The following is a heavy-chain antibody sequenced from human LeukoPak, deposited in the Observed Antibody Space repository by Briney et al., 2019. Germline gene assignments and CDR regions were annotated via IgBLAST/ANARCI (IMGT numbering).Heavy chain of an antibody. Sequence: QPSETLSLTCTDSGGSISSYYWSWIRQPPGKGLEWIGYIYYSGSTNYNPSLKSRVTISVDTSKNQFSLKLSSVTAADTAVYYCARQGDSSSRWFDPWGQGTLVTVSS. CDR2: IYYSGST. CDR1: GGSISSYY. CDR3: ARQGDSSSRWFDP. V-gene: IGHV4-59*08. D-gene: IGHD6-13*01. J-gene: IGHJ5*02.